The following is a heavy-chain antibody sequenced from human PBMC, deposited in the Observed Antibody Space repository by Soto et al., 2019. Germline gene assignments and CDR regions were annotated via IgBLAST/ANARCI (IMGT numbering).Heavy chain of an antibody. Sequence: GSLRLSCAASGFTFSNAWINWVRQAPGKGLEWVGRKSKTDGGTTDYAEPVKGRFAISRDDSNNMVYLQMNSLKIEDTAVYYCTTDPYSTIIIVRFDYWGHGTLVTVSS. J-gene: IGHJ4*01. D-gene: IGHD3-22*01. CDR2: KSKTDGGTT. CDR3: TTDPYSTIIIVRFDY. V-gene: IGHV3-15*07. CDR1: GFTFSNAW.